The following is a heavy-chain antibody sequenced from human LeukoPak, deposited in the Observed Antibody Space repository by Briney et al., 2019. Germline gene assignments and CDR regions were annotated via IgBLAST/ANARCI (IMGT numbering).Heavy chain of an antibody. Sequence: ASVKVSCKASGYTFTGYYMHWVRQAPGQGLEWMGWINPNSGGTNYAQKFQGRVTMTRDTPISTAYMELSRLRSDDTAVYYCARDGSTVLRYFDWLPSYYYYYYMDVWGKGTTVTISS. V-gene: IGHV1-2*02. J-gene: IGHJ6*03. CDR2: INPNSGGT. CDR3: ARDGSTVLRYFDWLPSYYYYYYMDV. CDR1: GYTFTGYY. D-gene: IGHD3-9*01.